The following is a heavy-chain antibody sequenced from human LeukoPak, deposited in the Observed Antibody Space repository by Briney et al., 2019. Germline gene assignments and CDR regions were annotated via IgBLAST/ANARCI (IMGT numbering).Heavy chain of an antibody. V-gene: IGHV4-31*03. J-gene: IGHJ3*02. CDR3: ARYRDSGGRLAFDI. CDR2: IYYSGTT. D-gene: IGHD2-15*01. CDR1: GGSISSDGYY. Sequence: ETSETLSLTCTVSGGSISSDGYYWSWIRQLPGKGLEWTGYIYYSGTTYYNPSLESRATMSVDTSKNQFSLKLSSVTAADTAVYYCARYRDSGGRLAFDIWGQGTMVIVSS.